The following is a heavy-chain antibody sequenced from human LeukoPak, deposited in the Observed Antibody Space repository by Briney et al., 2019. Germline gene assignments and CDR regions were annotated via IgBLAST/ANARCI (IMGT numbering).Heavy chain of an antibody. J-gene: IGHJ3*02. CDR1: GGTFSSYA. CDR3: ARGMGWLQFLRDAFDI. Sequence: SVKVSCKASGGTFSSYAISWVRQAPGQGLEWMGWIIPIFGTANYAQKFQGRVTITTDESTSTAYMELSSLRSEDTAVYYCARGMGWLQFLRDAFDIWGQGTMVTVSS. D-gene: IGHD5-24*01. CDR2: IIPIFGTA. V-gene: IGHV1-69*05.